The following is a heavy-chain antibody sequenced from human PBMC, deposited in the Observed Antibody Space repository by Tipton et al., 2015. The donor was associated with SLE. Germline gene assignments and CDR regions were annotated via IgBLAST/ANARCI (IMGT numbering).Heavy chain of an antibody. J-gene: IGHJ3*02. CDR3: ARGSSLAAFDI. Sequence: TLSLTCAVYGGSFSGYYWSWIRQPPGKGPEWIGEINHSGSTNYNPSLKSRVTISVDTSKNQFSLKLSSVTAADTAVYYCARGSSLAAFDIWGQGTMVTVSS. CDR1: GGSFSGYY. V-gene: IGHV4-34*01. CDR2: INHSGST.